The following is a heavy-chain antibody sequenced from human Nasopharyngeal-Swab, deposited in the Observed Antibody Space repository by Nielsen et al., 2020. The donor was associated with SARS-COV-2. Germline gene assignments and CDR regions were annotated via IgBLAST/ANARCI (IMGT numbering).Heavy chain of an antibody. CDR2: IYYSGST. Sequence: SRQPPGKGLEWIGNIYYSGSTYYNPSLKSRVTISVDTSKNQFSLKLSSVTAADTAVYYCARVSPTMVRGVNQPRGSTEYMDVWGKGTTVTVSS. J-gene: IGHJ6*03. CDR3: ARVSPTMVRGVNQPRGSTEYMDV. D-gene: IGHD3-10*01. V-gene: IGHV4-31*02.